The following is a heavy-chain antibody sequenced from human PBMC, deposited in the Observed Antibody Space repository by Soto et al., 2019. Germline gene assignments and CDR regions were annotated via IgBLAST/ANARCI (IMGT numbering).Heavy chain of an antibody. D-gene: IGHD2-15*01. CDR3: AKDSIEYCSGGSCYCFDY. Sequence: GGSLRLSCAVSGFTFSSYAMSWVRQAPGKGLEWVSGISGSGGRTYYADSVKGRFTISRDNSKNTLYLQMNSLRAEDTAVYYCAKDSIEYCSGGSCYCFDYWGQGTLVTVSS. CDR1: GFTFSSYA. J-gene: IGHJ4*02. CDR2: ISGSGGRT. V-gene: IGHV3-23*01.